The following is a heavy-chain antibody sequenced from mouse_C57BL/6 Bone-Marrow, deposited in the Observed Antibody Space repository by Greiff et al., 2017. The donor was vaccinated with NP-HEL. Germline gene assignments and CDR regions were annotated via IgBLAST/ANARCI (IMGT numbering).Heavy chain of an antibody. CDR3: VYYDYDGYFDV. CDR1: GYTFTSYW. J-gene: IGHJ1*03. Sequence: VQLQQPGAELVMPGASVKLSCKASGYTFTSYWMHWVKQRPGQGLEWIGEIDPSDSYTNYNQKFKGKSTLTVDKSSSTAYMQLSSLTSDDSAVYYCVYYDYDGYFDVWGTGTTVTVSS. V-gene: IGHV1-69*01. D-gene: IGHD2-4*01. CDR2: IDPSDSYT.